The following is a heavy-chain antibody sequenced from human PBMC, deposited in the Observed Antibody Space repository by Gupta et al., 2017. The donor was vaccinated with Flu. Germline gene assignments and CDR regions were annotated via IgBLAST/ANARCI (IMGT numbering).Heavy chain of an antibody. J-gene: IGHJ3*01. V-gene: IGHV3-30*03. CDR3: VRSSGAYYGGFDC. Sequence: QVQVAESGGGVVQPGRSLRLSCAASGFIFGSFAMNWVRQAPGKGQEWVALISYDGSNEYSEDSVKGRFTISRDNSKNTVFLQMTGLKTEDTAVYYCVRSSGAYYGGFDCWGQGTMVTVSS. CDR2: ISYDGSNE. D-gene: IGHD3-16*01. CDR1: GFIFGSFA.